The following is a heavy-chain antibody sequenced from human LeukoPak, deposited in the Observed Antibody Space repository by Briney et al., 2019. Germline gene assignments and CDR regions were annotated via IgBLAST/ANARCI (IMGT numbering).Heavy chain of an antibody. CDR2: IYYSGST. J-gene: IGHJ5*02. CDR1: GGSISSSSYY. V-gene: IGHV4-39*01. Sequence: PSETLSLTCTVSGGSISSSSYYWGWIRQPPGKGLEWIGSIYYSGSTYYNPSLKSRVTISVDTSKNQFSLKLSSVTDADTAVYYCARHHAGLYCSSTSCLNWFDPWGQGTLVTVSS. CDR3: ARHHAGLYCSSTSCLNWFDP. D-gene: IGHD2-2*01.